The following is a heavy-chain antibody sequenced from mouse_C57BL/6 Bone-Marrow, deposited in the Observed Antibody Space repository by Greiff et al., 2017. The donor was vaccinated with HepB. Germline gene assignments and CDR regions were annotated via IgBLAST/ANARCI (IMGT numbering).Heavy chain of an antibody. CDR2: ISTYYGDA. J-gene: IGHJ2*01. D-gene: IGHD2-1*01. V-gene: IGHV1-67*01. CDR3: ARESTGDY. CDR1: GYTFTDYA. Sequence: VQLQQSGPELVRPGVSVKISCKGSGYTFTDYAMHWVKQSHAKSLEWIGVISTYYGDASYNQKFKDKATMTADKSSSTAYIELARLTSEDSAFYYCARESTGDYWGQGTTLTVSS.